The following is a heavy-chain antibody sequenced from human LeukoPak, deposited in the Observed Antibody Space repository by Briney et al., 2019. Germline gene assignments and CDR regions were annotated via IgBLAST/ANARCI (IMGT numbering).Heavy chain of an antibody. D-gene: IGHD3-10*01. V-gene: IGHV3-66*01. Sequence: GGPLRLSCAASGFTVSSNYMSWVRQAPGKGLEWVSVINSGGSTYYADSVKGRYTISRDNSKNTLYLQMNSLRAEDTAVYYRARAAYYYGSGSYSGRCYFDYWGQGTLVTVPS. CDR3: ARAAYYYGSGSYSGRCYFDY. CDR2: INSGGST. CDR1: GFTVSSNY. J-gene: IGHJ4*02.